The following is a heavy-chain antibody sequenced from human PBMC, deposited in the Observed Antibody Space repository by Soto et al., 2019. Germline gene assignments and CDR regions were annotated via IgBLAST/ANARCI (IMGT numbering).Heavy chain of an antibody. J-gene: IGHJ4*01. CDR3: AREARSITYYLDF. CDR1: GFSFLSYG. CDR2: ISYDGANK. V-gene: IGHV3-30*03. D-gene: IGHD3-10*01. Sequence: GGSXRLSCATSGFSFLSYGIHGVRQAPGKGLEWVAVISYDGANKHFIDSVKGRFSISRDNSTNTVFLEMNRLRTEDTAIYHCAREARSITYYLDFWGRGPPVTVPS.